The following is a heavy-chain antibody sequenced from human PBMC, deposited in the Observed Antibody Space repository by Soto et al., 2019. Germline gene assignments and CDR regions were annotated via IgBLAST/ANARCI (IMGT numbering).Heavy chain of an antibody. CDR2: IIPIFGTA. Sequence: SVKVSCKASGGTFSSYAISWVRQAPGQGLEWMGGIIPIFGTANYAQKFQGRVTITADKSTSTAYMELSSLRSEDTAVYYCARDQWDYDILTGYHGWFDPWGQGTLVTVPS. CDR1: GGTFSSYA. J-gene: IGHJ5*02. D-gene: IGHD3-9*01. V-gene: IGHV1-69*06. CDR3: ARDQWDYDILTGYHGWFDP.